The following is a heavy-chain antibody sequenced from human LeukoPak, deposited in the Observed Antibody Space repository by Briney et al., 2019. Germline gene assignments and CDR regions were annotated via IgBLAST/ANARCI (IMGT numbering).Heavy chain of an antibody. J-gene: IGHJ4*02. CDR2: IKQDGSAK. Sequence: SGGSLRLSCTASGFTFSDYWMTWVRQAPGKGLEWVANIKQDGSAKYYVDSVKGRFTISRDNAKNSLYLQMDSLRVEDTATYYCARWRGSTSERSDYWGQGTLVTVS. V-gene: IGHV3-7*01. D-gene: IGHD2-2*01. CDR3: ARWRGSTSERSDY. CDR1: GFTFSDYW.